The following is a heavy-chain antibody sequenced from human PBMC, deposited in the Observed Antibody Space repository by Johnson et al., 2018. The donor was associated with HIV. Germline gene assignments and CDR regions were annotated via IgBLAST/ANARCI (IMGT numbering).Heavy chain of an antibody. V-gene: IGHV3-15*01. CDR3: ATGFGPAFEM. J-gene: IGHJ3*02. CDR2: IKSKTDGGTT. Sequence: GKGLEWVGRIKSKTDGGTTDHAAPVKGRFSISRDDSKNTLYLQMNSLKTEDTAVYYCATGFGPAFEMWGQGTMVTVSS. D-gene: IGHD3-16*01.